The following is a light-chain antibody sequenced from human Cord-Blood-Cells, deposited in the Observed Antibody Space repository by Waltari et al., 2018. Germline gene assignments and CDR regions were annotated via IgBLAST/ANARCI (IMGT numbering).Light chain of an antibody. CDR3: KQSYSTPPRT. J-gene: IGKJ1*01. CDR1: ESISSY. V-gene: IGKV1-39*01. CDR2: AAS. Sequence: DMQMTQSQSSLSESVGARVTSTCRESESISSYVNWSQQNTGKAPKLLIYAASRLQSGVPPRFSGSGSGTDFTLTISSLQPEYSATYYCKQSYSTPPRTFGQGTKVEFK.